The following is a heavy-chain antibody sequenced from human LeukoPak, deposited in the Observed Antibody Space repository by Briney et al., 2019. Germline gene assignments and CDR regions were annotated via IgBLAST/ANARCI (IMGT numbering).Heavy chain of an antibody. CDR3: ARGRPYSSGWYGFDY. J-gene: IGHJ4*02. CDR1: GFTFSSYS. Sequence: GGSLRLSCAASGFTFSSYSMNWVRQAPGKGLEWVSSISSSSSYIYYADSVKGRFTISRDNAKNSLYLQMNSLRAEDTAVYYCARGRPYSSGWYGFDYWGQGTLVTVSS. V-gene: IGHV3-21*01. D-gene: IGHD6-19*01. CDR2: ISSSSSYI.